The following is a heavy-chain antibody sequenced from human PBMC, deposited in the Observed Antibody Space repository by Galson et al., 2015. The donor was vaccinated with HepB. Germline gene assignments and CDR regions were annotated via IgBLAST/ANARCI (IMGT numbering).Heavy chain of an antibody. Sequence: SVKVSCKASGYTFTGYYMHWVRQAPGQGLEWMGWINPNSGGTNYAQKFQGWVTMTRDTSISTAYMELSRLRSDDTAVYYCARVPDYGGSSPYFDYWGQGTLVTVSS. CDR2: INPNSGGT. CDR3: ARVPDYGGSSPYFDY. D-gene: IGHD4-23*01. V-gene: IGHV1-2*04. J-gene: IGHJ4*02. CDR1: GYTFTGYY.